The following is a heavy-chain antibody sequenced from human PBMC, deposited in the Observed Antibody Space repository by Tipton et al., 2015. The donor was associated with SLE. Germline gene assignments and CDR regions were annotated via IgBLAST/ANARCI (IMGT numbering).Heavy chain of an antibody. V-gene: IGHV4-59*11. CDR2: ISYSETT. D-gene: IGHD4-17*01. J-gene: IGHJ4*02. Sequence: LRLSCTVSGGSISSHYWSWIRQPPGKGLEWIGYISYSETTNYNPSLKSRVTISVDTSKNQFSLKLRSVTAADTAVYYCARDSHTDYGDFYVDSWGQGTLVTVST. CDR1: GGSISSHY. CDR3: ARDSHTDYGDFYVDS.